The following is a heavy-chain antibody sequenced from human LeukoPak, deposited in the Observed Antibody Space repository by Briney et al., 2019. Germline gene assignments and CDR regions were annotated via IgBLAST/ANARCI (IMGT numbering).Heavy chain of an antibody. CDR1: GFTFSSYA. J-gene: IGHJ4*02. V-gene: IGHV3-23*01. CDR3: ARGKDNDFWNPFDH. CDR2: ISGSGGST. Sequence: TGGSLRLSCAASGFTFSSYAMSWVRQAPGKGLEWVSAISGSGGSTYYADSVKGRFTISRDISKNTLYLQMDSLRVEDTAAYYCARGKDNDFWNPFDHWGQGTLVTVSS. D-gene: IGHD3-3*01.